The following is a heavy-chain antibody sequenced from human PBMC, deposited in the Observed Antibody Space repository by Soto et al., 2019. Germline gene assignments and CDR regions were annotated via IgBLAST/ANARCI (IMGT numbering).Heavy chain of an antibody. CDR2: INQDGGVT. V-gene: IGHV3-7*01. CDR1: GFTFISSF. CDR3: AKDFGGGSYYLLVYGMDV. J-gene: IGHJ6*02. Sequence: GGSLRLSCVASGFTFISSFMGWIRQAPGKGLEWVANINQDGGVTYYVDSVEGRFTISRDNTKDSLYLQMNSLRAEDTAVYYCAKDFGGGSYYLLVYGMDVWGQGTTVTVSS. D-gene: IGHD1-26*01.